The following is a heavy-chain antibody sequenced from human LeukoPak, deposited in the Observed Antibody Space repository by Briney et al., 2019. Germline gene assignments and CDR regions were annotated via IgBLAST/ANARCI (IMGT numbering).Heavy chain of an antibody. CDR1: GGSISSYY. CDR2: IYYSGST. CDR3: ARDFWSGYSDSGFDP. V-gene: IGHV4-59*01. Sequence: SETLSLTCSVSGGSISSYYWSWIRQPPGKGLEWIGYIYYSGSTNYNPSLKSRVTISVDTSKNQFSLKLSSVTAADTAVYYCARDFWSGYSDSGFDPWGQGTLVIVSS. D-gene: IGHD3-3*01. J-gene: IGHJ5*02.